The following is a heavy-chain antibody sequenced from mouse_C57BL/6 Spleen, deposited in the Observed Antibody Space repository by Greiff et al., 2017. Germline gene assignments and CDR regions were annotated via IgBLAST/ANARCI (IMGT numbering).Heavy chain of an antibody. J-gene: IGHJ1*03. D-gene: IGHD5-1*01. CDR1: GYTFTSYW. CDR2: INPSNGGT. CDR3: ARQESTYWYFDV. V-gene: IGHV1-53*01. Sequence: VQLQQPGTELVKPGASVKLSCKASGYTFTSYWMHWVKQRPGQGLEWIGNINPSNGGTTYNEKFKSKATLTVDKSSSTAYMQLSSLTSEDSAVYYCARQESTYWYFDVWGTGTTVTVSS.